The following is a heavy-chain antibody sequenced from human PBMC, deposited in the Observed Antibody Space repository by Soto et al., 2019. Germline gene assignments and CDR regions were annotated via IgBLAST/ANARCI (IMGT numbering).Heavy chain of an antibody. Sequence: SETLSLTCTVSGASISYGGFSWSWIRQSPGKGLEWIGYIFHLESTYFHPSFKSRLTMSIDRTRNQFSLKLSSVTAADMAVYYCARGGGYDSFDYWGQGVLVTVSS. CDR1: GASISYGGFS. CDR2: IFHLEST. D-gene: IGHD5-12*01. V-gene: IGHV4-30-2*06. CDR3: ARGGGYDSFDY. J-gene: IGHJ4*02.